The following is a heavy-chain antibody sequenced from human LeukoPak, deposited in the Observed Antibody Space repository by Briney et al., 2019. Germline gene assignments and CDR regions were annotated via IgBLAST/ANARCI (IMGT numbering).Heavy chain of an antibody. CDR1: GFTFTDYY. D-gene: IGHD6-19*01. CDR3: ARSNSGWFDH. J-gene: IGHJ5*02. CDR2: ISSSGSTI. Sequence: GGSLRLSCAVSGFTFTDYYMSWIRQAPGKELEWISYISSSGSTIYYADSVKGRFTISRDNAKNSVCLQMNSLRAEDTAVYYCARSNSGWFDHWGQGTLVTVSS. V-gene: IGHV3-11*01.